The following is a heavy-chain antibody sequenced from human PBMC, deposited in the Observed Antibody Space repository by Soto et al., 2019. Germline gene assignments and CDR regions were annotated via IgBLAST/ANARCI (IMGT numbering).Heavy chain of an antibody. V-gene: IGHV3-9*01. CDR1: GCTFSSYS. CDR3: TSTYCSGGSCYSGPTSFDH. Sequence: GGSLRLSCAASGCTFSSYSMSWVRQAPGKGLEWVSGISWNSGSIGYADSVKGRFTISRDNAKNSLYLQMNSLRAEDTALYYCTSTYCSGGSCYSGPTSFDHWGQGTLVTVSS. CDR2: ISWNSGSI. J-gene: IGHJ4*02. D-gene: IGHD2-15*01.